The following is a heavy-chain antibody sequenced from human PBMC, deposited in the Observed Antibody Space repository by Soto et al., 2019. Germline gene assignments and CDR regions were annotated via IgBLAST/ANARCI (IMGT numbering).Heavy chain of an antibody. CDR1: GYTFTGYY. CDR2: INPNSGGT. CDR3: ARDRGGGLRRANWFDP. J-gene: IGHJ5*02. D-gene: IGHD3-16*01. V-gene: IGHV1-2*02. Sequence: QVQLVQSGAEVKKPGASVKVSCKASGYTFTGYYMHWVRQAPGQGLEWMGWINPNSGGTNYAQKFQGRVTMTRDTAISKAYRERSGLRSEDTAVYYCARDRGGGLRRANWFDPWGQGTLVTVSS.